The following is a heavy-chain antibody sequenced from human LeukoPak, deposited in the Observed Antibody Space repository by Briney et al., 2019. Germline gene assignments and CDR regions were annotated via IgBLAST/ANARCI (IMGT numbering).Heavy chain of an antibody. CDR1: GNYW. D-gene: IGHD2/OR15-2a*01. CDR2: INSDGSWT. J-gene: IGHJ4*02. V-gene: IGHV3-74*01. CDR3: VSFYETY. Sequence: GGSLRLSCAASGNYWMHWVRQAPGKGLVWVSHINSDGSWTSYADFVKGRFTISKDNAKNTVYLQMNSLRAEDTAVYYCVSFYETYWGRGTLVTVSS.